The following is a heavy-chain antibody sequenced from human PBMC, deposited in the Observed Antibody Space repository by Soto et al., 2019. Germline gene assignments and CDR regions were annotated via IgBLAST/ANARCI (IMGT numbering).Heavy chain of an antibody. D-gene: IGHD6-19*01. Sequence: EVQLVESGGGLVQPGGSLRLSCAASGFTFSSYWMSWVRQAPGKGLEWVANIKQDGSEKYYVDSVKGRFTISRYNAKNSLYLQMNSLRAEDTAVYYCAREEADSSADLIDPWGQGTLVTVSS. V-gene: IGHV3-7*01. CDR2: IKQDGSEK. CDR1: GFTFSSYW. J-gene: IGHJ5*02. CDR3: AREEADSSADLIDP.